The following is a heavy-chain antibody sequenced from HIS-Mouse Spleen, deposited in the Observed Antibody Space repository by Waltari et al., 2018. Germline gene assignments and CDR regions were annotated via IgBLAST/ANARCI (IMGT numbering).Heavy chain of an antibody. D-gene: IGHD6-13*01. J-gene: IGHJ2*01. CDR2: NYYSGRT. Sequence: QLQLQESGPGLVKPSETLSLTCTVSGGSISSSSYYWGWIRQPPGKGLEWIGSNYYSGRTYYNPSRKSRVTIAVDTSKNQFSLKLSSVTAADTAVYYCAREIPYSSSWYDWYFDLWGRGTLVTVSS. CDR3: AREIPYSSSWYDWYFDL. V-gene: IGHV4-39*07. CDR1: GGSISSSSYY.